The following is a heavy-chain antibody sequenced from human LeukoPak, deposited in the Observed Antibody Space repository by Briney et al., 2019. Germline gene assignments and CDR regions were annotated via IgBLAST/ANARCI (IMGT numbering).Heavy chain of an antibody. CDR3: ARDPDSGPDL. V-gene: IGHV1-18*01. CDR2: LNPNTGDT. D-gene: IGHD2-15*01. CDR1: GYTFTSYG. Sequence: ASVKVSCKASGYTFTSYGISWVRQAPGQGLEWMGSLNPNTGDTLLAQKLQGRVTMTRDTSITVGYMELSSLTFDDTAVYYCARDPDSGPDLWGQGTLVTVAS. J-gene: IGHJ4*02.